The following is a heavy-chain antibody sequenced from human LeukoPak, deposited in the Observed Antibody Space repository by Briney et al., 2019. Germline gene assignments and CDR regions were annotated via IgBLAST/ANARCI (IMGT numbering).Heavy chain of an antibody. Sequence: SETLSLTCTVPGGSISSYYWSWIRQPPGKGLEWIGYIYYSGSTNYNPSLKSRVTISVDTSKNQFSLKLSSVTAADTAVYYRARLSSSFGSDFDYWGQGTLVTVSS. CDR3: ARLSSSFGSDFDY. CDR1: GGSISSYY. V-gene: IGHV4-59*01. J-gene: IGHJ4*02. D-gene: IGHD6-6*01. CDR2: IYYSGST.